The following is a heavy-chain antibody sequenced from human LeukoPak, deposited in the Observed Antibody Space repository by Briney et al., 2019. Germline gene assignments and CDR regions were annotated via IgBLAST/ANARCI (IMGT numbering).Heavy chain of an antibody. D-gene: IGHD3-22*01. CDR1: GYTFTSYG. Sequence: ASVKVSCKASGYTFTSYGISWVRQAPGQGLGWMGWINPNSGDTNFAQKFQGRVTMTRDTSISTVYMELSRLRSDDTAVFYCARGYYDSSDFEYLQHWGQGTLVTVSS. CDR2: INPNSGDT. V-gene: IGHV1-2*02. J-gene: IGHJ1*01. CDR3: ARGYYDSSDFEYLQH.